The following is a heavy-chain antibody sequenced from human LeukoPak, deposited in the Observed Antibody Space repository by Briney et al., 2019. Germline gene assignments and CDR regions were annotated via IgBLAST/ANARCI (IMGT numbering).Heavy chain of an antibody. CDR1: GFTFSSYG. J-gene: IGHJ5*02. V-gene: IGHV3-33*06. CDR3: AKSSGGIAANNWFDP. CDR2: IWYDGSNK. D-gene: IGHD6-13*01. Sequence: VRSLRLSCAASGFTFSSYGMHWVRQAPGKGLEWVAVIWYDGSNKYYADSVKGRFTISRDNSKNTLYLQMNSLRAEDTAVYYCAKSSGGIAANNWFDPWGQGTLVTVSS.